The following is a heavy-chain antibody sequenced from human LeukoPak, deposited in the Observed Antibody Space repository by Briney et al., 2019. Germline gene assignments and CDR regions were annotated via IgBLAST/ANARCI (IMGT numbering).Heavy chain of an antibody. CDR2: ISWNSGRI. CDR3: AKSLRYFDWLSYAFDY. Sequence: PGGSLRLSCAASDFSFITYAMHWVRQAPGKGLEWVSGISWNSGRIGYADSVKGRFTTSRDSAKNSLYLQMNSLRAEDTALYYCAKSLRYFDWLSYAFDYWGQGTLVTVSS. V-gene: IGHV3-9*01. D-gene: IGHD3-9*01. CDR1: DFSFITYA. J-gene: IGHJ4*02.